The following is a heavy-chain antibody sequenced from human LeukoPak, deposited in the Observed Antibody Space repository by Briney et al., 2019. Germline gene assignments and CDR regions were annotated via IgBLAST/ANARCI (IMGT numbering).Heavy chain of an antibody. D-gene: IGHD2/OR15-2a*01. V-gene: IGHV3-43*02. CDR1: GFTLDDYA. CDR2: ISGDGGST. CDR3: AKGRGYFLPPDDY. J-gene: IGHJ4*02. Sequence: GGSLRLSCAASGFTLDDYAMHWVRQAPGKGLEGVSLISGDGGSTYYADSVKGRFTISRDNSKNSLYLQMNSLRTEDTALYYCAKGRGYFLPPDDYWGQGTLVTVSS.